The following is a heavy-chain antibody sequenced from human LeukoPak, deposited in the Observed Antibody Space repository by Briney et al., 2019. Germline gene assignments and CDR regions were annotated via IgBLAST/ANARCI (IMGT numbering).Heavy chain of an antibody. CDR2: INPSGGST. V-gene: IGHV1-46*01. CDR1: GYVFTSHY. D-gene: IGHD6-19*01. J-gene: IGHJ4*02. CDR3: ASGSSGWAYFDY. Sequence: ASVKVSCKASGYVFTSHYIHWMRQAPGHGLEWMGMINPSGGSTSYAQRFQGRVTMTRDTSTSTVYMELSSLRSEDTAVYYCASGSSGWAYFDYWGQGTLVTVSS.